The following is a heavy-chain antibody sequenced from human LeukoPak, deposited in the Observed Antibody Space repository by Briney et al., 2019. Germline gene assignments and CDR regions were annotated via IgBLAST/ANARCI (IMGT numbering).Heavy chain of an antibody. D-gene: IGHD3-10*01. CDR3: ARVGGLLWFGEPNRWFDP. Sequence: GASVKVSCKASGYTFTSYDSNWVRHATGQGLEWMGGMNPNSGNTGYSQKFQGRVTMTRNTSISTAYMELSSLRSEETAVYYCARVGGLLWFGEPNRWFDPWGQGTLVTVSS. J-gene: IGHJ5*02. V-gene: IGHV1-8*01. CDR2: MNPNSGNT. CDR1: GYTFTSYD.